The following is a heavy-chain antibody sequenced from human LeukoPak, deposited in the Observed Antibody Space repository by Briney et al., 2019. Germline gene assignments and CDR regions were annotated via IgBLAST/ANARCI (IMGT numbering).Heavy chain of an antibody. CDR3: ARPGWAAVADDAFDI. CDR1: GDSISSSSYY. CDR2: IYYSGST. J-gene: IGHJ3*02. V-gene: IGHV4-39*01. Sequence: KASETLSLTCTVSGDSISSSSYYWGWIRQPPGKGLEWIGSIYYSGSTYYNPSLKSRVTISVDTSKNQFSLKLSSVTAADTAVCYCARPGWAAVADDAFDIWGQGTMVTVSS. D-gene: IGHD6-19*01.